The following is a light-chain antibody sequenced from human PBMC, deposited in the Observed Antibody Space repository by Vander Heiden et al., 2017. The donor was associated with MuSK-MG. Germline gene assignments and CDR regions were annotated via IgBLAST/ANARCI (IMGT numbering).Light chain of an antibody. CDR1: QY. CDR2: QDS. Sequence: QYVCWYQQKPGQSPVLVIYQDSKRPSGIPERCSGSNSGNTATLTSSGTQAMDEADYYCQAWDSSTQVVFGGGTKLTVL. V-gene: IGLV3-1*01. CDR3: QAWDSSTQVV. J-gene: IGLJ2*01.